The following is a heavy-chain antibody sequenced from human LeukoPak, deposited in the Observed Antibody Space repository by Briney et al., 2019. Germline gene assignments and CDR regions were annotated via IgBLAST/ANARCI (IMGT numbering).Heavy chain of an antibody. V-gene: IGHV3-21*01. CDR1: GFTFSSYS. CDR2: ISSSSSYI. CDR3: ARDLKIVVVPAYGMDV. J-gene: IGHJ6*02. D-gene: IGHD2-2*01. Sequence: GGSLRLSCAASGFTFSSYSMNWVRQAPGKGLEWVSSISSSSSYIYYADSVKGRFTISGDNAKNSLYLQMNSLRAEDTAVYYCARDLKIVVVPAYGMDVWGQGTTVTVSS.